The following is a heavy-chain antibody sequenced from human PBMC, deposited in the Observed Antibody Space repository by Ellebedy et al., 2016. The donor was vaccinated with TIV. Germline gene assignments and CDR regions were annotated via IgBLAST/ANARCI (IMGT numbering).Heavy chain of an antibody. CDR2: IYTDERT. CDR3: ARASFYDVDLSGWYFDI. Sequence: GESLKISCAASEFTVSYNYMNWVRQAPGKGPEWVSGIYTDERTYYADSVKGRFTISRDNSKNTLYLQMNSLRTEDTAVYYCARASFYDVDLSGWYFDIWGRGTLVTVSS. CDR1: EFTVSYNY. J-gene: IGHJ2*01. V-gene: IGHV3-66*01. D-gene: IGHD3-10*02.